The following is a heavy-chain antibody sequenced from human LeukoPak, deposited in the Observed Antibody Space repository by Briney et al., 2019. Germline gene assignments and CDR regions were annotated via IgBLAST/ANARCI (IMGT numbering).Heavy chain of an antibody. CDR1: GGSISSADYF. V-gene: IGHV4-30-4*01. CDR2: IYYSGNT. D-gene: IGHD4-11*01. CDR3: ARRDYTGSWVDY. Sequence: SQTLSLTCTVSGGSISSADYFWSWIRQPPGTGLEWIGCIYYSGNTYYDPSLKSRITISLDTSKNQFSLNLSSVTAADTAVYYCARRDYTGSWVDYWGQGTLVTVSS. J-gene: IGHJ4*02.